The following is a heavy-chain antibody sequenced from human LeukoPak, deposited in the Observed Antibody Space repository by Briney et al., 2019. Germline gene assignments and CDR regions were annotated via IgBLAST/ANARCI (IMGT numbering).Heavy chain of an antibody. CDR1: GFTFSSYA. CDR3: ARVGVDSSALDY. CDR2: ISYDGSNK. D-gene: IGHD2-15*01. J-gene: IGHJ4*02. Sequence: GGSLRLSCAASGFTFSSYAMHWVRQAPGKGLEWVAVISYDGSNKYYADSVKGRFTISRDNSKNTLYLQMNSLRAEDTAVYYCARVGVDSSALDYWGQGTLVTVSS. V-gene: IGHV3-30-3*01.